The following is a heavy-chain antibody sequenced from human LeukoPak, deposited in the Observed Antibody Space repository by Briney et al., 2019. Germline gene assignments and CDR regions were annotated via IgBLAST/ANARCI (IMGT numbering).Heavy chain of an antibody. Sequence: SEALSLTXTVSGGSISSYYWSWIRQTAGKGLEWIGRIYTSGSTNYNPSLKSRVTMSVDTSKNQFSLKLSSVTAADTAVYYCARGGRYSGSYGGRPKDDYWGQGTLVTVSS. J-gene: IGHJ4*02. V-gene: IGHV4-4*07. CDR3: ARGGRYSGSYGGRPKDDY. CDR1: GGSISSYY. D-gene: IGHD1-26*01. CDR2: IYTSGST.